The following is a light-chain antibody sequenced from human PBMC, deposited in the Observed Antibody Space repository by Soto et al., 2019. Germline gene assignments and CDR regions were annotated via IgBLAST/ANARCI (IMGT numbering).Light chain of an antibody. V-gene: IGKV3-20*01. CDR2: AAS. CDR1: ESISSSY. J-gene: IGKJ2*01. CDR3: QLYGGSHMFS. Sequence: EIVLTQSPGTLSLSPGEGATLSCRASESISSSYLAWYQQRPGQSPRLLIYAASSRAAGIPDRLSGSGSGADFTLTISRLEPEDFAGYYCQLYGGSHMFSFGQGTKLQIK.